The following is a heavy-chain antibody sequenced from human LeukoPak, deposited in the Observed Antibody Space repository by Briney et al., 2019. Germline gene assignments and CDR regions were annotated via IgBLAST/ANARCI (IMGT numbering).Heavy chain of an antibody. J-gene: IGHJ4*02. D-gene: IGHD6-13*01. CDR3: ATRAAAGYYFDY. V-gene: IGHV1-46*01. CDR1: GYTFTSYY. CDR2: INPSGGST. Sequence: ASVKVSCKASGYTFTSYYMHWVRQAPGQGLEWMGIINPSGGSTSYAQKFQGRVTITADKSTSTAYMELSSLRSEDTAVYYCATRAAAGYYFDYWGQGTLVTVSS.